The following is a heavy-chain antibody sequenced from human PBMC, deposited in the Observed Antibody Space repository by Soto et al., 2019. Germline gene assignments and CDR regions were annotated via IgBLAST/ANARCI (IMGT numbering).Heavy chain of an antibody. CDR3: ARGGAGSGYYLFDY. D-gene: IGHD3-22*01. Sequence: SETLSLTCVVSGGSISSGVYSWTWIRQPPGKVLDWIGYIYHGGITYYSPSLKSRVTISLDRSKNQFSLELRSVTAADTAVYYCARGGAGSGYYLFDYWGQGTLVTVSS. J-gene: IGHJ4*02. CDR2: IYHGGIT. V-gene: IGHV4-30-2*01. CDR1: GGSISSGVYS.